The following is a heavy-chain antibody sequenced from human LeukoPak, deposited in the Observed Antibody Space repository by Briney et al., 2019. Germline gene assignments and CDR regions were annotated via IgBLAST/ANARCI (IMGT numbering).Heavy chain of an antibody. CDR1: GFTFSSYV. CDR2: ISYDGSKK. V-gene: IGHV3-30*03. CDR3: ALDKVAVGDY. D-gene: IGHD6-19*01. J-gene: IGHJ4*02. Sequence: GRSLRLSCAASGFTFSSYVMHWVRQAPGKGLEWVASISYDGSKKFYADSVKGRFTVSRDNSKNTLYLQMNSLRPEDTSVYYCALDKVAVGDYWGQGTLVTVSS.